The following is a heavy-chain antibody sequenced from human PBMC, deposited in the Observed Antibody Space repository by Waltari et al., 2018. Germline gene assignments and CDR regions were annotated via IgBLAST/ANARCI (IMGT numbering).Heavy chain of an antibody. J-gene: IGHJ4*02. CDR2: IYYSGRT. V-gene: IGHV4-59*01. CDR1: GGSISSYY. Sequence: QVQLQESGPGLVKPSETLSLTCTVSGGSISSYYWSWIRQPPGKGLEWIGYIYYSGRTNYNPSLKSRVTISVDTSKNQFSLKLSSVTAADTAVYYCARSPRREPFDYWGQGTLVTVSS. D-gene: IGHD1-26*01. CDR3: ARSPRREPFDY.